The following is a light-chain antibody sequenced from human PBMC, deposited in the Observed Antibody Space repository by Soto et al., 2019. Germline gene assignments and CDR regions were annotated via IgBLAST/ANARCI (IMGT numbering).Light chain of an antibody. CDR2: DAS. V-gene: IGKV1-33*01. J-gene: IGKJ3*01. CDR3: QKHDGVPL. Sequence: IRMTQSPSSLSASTGDRVTITCRASQGISSYLAWYQQKPGKAPNLLIYDASNLETGVPSRFSGGGSGTFFSFTINSLQPEDIATYYCQKHDGVPLFGPGTKVEIK. CDR1: QGISSY.